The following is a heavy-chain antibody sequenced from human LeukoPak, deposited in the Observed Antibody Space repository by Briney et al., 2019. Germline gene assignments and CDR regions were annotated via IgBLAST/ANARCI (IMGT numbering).Heavy chain of an antibody. CDR1: GYSISSGYY. CDR2: IYHSGST. Sequence: SETLTLTCTVSGYSISSGYYWGWIRQPPGKGLEWIGSIYHSGSTYYNPSLKSRVTISVDTSKNQFSLKLSSVTAADTAVYYCASGRPDGYNGHYFDYWGQGTPVTVSS. CDR3: ASGRPDGYNGHYFDY. J-gene: IGHJ4*02. D-gene: IGHD5-24*01. V-gene: IGHV4-38-2*02.